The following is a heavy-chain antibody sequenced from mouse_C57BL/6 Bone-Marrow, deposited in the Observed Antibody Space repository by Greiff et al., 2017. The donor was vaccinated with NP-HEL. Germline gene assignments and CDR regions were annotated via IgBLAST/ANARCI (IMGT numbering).Heavy chain of an antibody. CDR1: GYTFTDYN. CDR2: INPNNGGT. CDR3: ARKDMSNYDWFAY. Sequence: VQLQQSGPELVKPGASVKIPCKASGYTFTDYNMDWVKQSHGKSLEWIGDINPNNGGTIYNQKFKGKATLTVDKSSSTAYMELRSLTSEDTAVYYCARKDMSNYDWFAYWGQGTLVTVSA. J-gene: IGHJ3*01. V-gene: IGHV1-18*01. D-gene: IGHD2-5*01.